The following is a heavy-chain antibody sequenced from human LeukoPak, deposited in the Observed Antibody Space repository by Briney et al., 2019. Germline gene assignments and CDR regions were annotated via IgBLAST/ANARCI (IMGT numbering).Heavy chain of an antibody. CDR3: ARIRALDY. J-gene: IGHJ4*02. V-gene: IGHV3-7*01. CDR1: GFTSSSYW. Sequence: GGSLRLSCAASGFTSSSYWMSWVRQAPGKGLEWVTNIKQDGSEKYYVDSVKGRFTISRDNAKNSLYLQMNSLRAEDTAVYYCARIRALDYWGQGTLVTVSS. D-gene: IGHD4-17*01. CDR2: IKQDGSEK.